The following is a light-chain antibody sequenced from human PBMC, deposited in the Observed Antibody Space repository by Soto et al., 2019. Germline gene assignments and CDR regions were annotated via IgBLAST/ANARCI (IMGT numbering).Light chain of an antibody. Sequence: EIVMTQSPAALSVSPVERVTLSCRASQSISFNLAWYQQKPGQAPRLLIYHSSTRAAGTPDRFSGSGSGTDFALTISRLEPEDFAVYYCQQYGDPPYTFGQGTKVDIK. CDR2: HSS. J-gene: IGKJ2*01. V-gene: IGKV3D-15*01. CDR3: QQYGDPPYT. CDR1: QSISFN.